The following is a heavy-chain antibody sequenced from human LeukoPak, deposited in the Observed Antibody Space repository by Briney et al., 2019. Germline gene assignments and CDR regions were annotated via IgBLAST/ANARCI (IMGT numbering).Heavy chain of an antibody. CDR2: INSDGSST. J-gene: IGHJ4*02. V-gene: IGHV3-74*01. CDR1: GFTFSSYW. D-gene: IGHD6-19*01. CDR3: ARGRGNSGWCRGYYFDY. Sequence: GGSLRLSCAASGFTFSSYWVHWVRQAPGKGLVWVSRINSDGSSTNYADSVKGRFTISRDNAENTLYLQMNSLRAEDTAVYYCARGRGNSGWCRGYYFDYWGQGTLVTVSS.